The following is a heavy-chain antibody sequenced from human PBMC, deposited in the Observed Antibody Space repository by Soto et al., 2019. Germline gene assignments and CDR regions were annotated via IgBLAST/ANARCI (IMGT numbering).Heavy chain of an antibody. CDR2: ISAYNGHT. J-gene: IGHJ4*02. CDR3: AREYCSSTSCLGGFDY. Sequence: ASVKVSCKASGYTFPSYGVNWVRQAPGQGLEWMGWISAYNGHTKYAQNLQGRVTMTTETSATTAYMELRGLRSDDTAVYYCAREYCSSTSCLGGFDYWGQGTLVTVSS. V-gene: IGHV1-18*04. CDR1: GYTFPSYG. D-gene: IGHD2-2*01.